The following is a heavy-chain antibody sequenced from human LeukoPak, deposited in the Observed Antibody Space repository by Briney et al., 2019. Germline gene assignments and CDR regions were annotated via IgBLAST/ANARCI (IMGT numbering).Heavy chain of an antibody. CDR1: GYSFTSNY. Sequence: ASVKVSCKASGYSFTSNYIHWVRQAPGQGLEWMGMIYPRDGSTSYAQRFQDRVTVTRDTSTSTVHMELSGLRSEDTAVYYCARDRDYGDYNTQDLFVYWGQGTLVTVSS. V-gene: IGHV1-46*01. CDR2: IYPRDGST. CDR3: ARDRDYGDYNTQDLFVY. D-gene: IGHD4-17*01. J-gene: IGHJ4*02.